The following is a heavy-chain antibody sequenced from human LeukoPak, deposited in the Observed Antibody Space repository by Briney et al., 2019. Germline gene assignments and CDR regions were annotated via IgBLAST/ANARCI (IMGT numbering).Heavy chain of an antibody. CDR3: ATYYYDSSGYSLPGY. Sequence: ASVKVSCKASGYTFTGYYMHWGRQAPGQGLEWMGRINPNSGGTNYAQKFQGRVTMTRDTSISTAYMELSRLRSDDTAVYYCATYYYDSSGYSLPGYWGPGTLATVSS. CDR2: INPNSGGT. J-gene: IGHJ4*02. CDR1: GYTFTGYY. D-gene: IGHD3-22*01. V-gene: IGHV1-2*06.